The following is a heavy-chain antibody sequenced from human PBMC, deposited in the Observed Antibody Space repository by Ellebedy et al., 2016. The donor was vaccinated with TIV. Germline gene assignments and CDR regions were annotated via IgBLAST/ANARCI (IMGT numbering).Heavy chain of an antibody. Sequence: GESLKTSXAASGFTFSNAWMSWVRQAPGKGLEWVGRIKSKTDGGTTDYAAPVKGRFTISRDDSKNTLYLQMNSLKTEDTAVYYCTTVDYGSGSYVNYYYGMDVWGQGTTVTVSS. CDR1: GFTFSNAW. V-gene: IGHV3-15*01. D-gene: IGHD3-10*01. CDR2: IKSKTDGGTT. J-gene: IGHJ6*02. CDR3: TTVDYGSGSYVNYYYGMDV.